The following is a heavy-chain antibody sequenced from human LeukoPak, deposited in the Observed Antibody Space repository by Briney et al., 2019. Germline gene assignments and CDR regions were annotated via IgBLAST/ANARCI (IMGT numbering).Heavy chain of an antibody. CDR2: IIPIYGTA. CDR3: ARAGDYYDSSGYPFDY. J-gene: IGHJ4*02. Sequence: SVTVSFKASGGTFSSYAISWVRQAPGQGLEWMGGIIPIYGTANYAQKFQGRVTITTDESTSTAYMELSSLRSEDTAVYYCARAGDYYDSSGYPFDYWGQGTLVTVSS. CDR1: GGTFSSYA. D-gene: IGHD3-22*01. V-gene: IGHV1-69*05.